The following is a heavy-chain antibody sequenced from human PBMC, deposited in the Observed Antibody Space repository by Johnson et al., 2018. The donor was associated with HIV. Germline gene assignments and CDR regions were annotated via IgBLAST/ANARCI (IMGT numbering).Heavy chain of an antibody. V-gene: IGHV3-30*04. CDR2: ISYDGSNK. D-gene: IGHD6-6*01. J-gene: IGHJ3*02. CDR1: RFTFSNYA. CDR3: ARAKSIAIRGGAFDI. Sequence: QVQLVESGGGVVQPGRSLRLSCTASRFTFSNYAMHWVRQAPGKGLEWVAVISYDGSNKNYADSVKGRFTISRDNSKNTLYLQMNSLRADDTAVYYCARAKSIAIRGGAFDIWGQGTMVTVSS.